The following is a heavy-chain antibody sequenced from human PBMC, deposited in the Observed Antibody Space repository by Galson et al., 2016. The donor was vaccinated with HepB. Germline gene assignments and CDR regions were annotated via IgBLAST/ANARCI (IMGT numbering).Heavy chain of an antibody. V-gene: IGHV3-21*01. D-gene: IGHD5-12*01. CDR3: ARTYDRGYSGYGPPFDY. J-gene: IGHJ4*02. CDR1: GFTFSTYS. Sequence: SLRLSCAASGFTFSTYSMNWVRQAPGKGLEWVSSISSSSSYIYYAGSVKGRFTISRDNAKNSLYLQMNSMIAEDTAVYYCARTYDRGYSGYGPPFDYWGQGTLVTVSS. CDR2: ISSSSSYI.